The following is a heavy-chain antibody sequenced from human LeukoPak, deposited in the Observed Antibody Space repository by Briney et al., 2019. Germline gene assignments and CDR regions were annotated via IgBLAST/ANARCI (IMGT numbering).Heavy chain of an antibody. CDR2: IWHDGSNK. CDR1: GFTLSSYG. J-gene: IGHJ4*02. Sequence: PGGSLRLSCAASGFTLSSYGMHWVRQAPGKGLEWVAVIWHDGSNKYYADSVKGRFTISRDNSKNTLYPQMNSLRAEDTAVYYCARDKDYYDSSGYYDYWGQGTLVTVSS. V-gene: IGHV3-33*01. CDR3: ARDKDYYDSSGYYDY. D-gene: IGHD3-22*01.